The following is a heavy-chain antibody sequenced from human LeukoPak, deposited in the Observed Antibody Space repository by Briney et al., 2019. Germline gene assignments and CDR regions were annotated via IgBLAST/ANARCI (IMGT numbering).Heavy chain of an antibody. J-gene: IGHJ4*02. CDR3: ARDFDY. V-gene: IGHV3-66*01. Sequence: GGSLRLSCAASGFTFDDYAMHWVRQAPGKGLEWVSVIYSGGSTYYADSVKGRFTISRDNSKNTLYLQMNSLRAEDTAVYYCARDFDYWGQGTLVTVSS. CDR2: IYSGGST. CDR1: GFTFDDYA.